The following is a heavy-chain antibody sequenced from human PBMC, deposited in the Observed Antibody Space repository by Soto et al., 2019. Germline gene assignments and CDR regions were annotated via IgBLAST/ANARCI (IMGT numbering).Heavy chain of an antibody. CDR2: IIPISGTA. D-gene: IGHD2-2*01. J-gene: IGHJ6*02. CDR3: ARSQGSSTSLEIYYYYYYGMDV. Sequence: QVQLVQSGAEVKKPGSSVKVSCKASGGTFSSYAISWVRQAPGQGLEWMGGIIPISGTANYAQKFLGRATITADESTSSAYMELSSLRSEDTAVYYCARSQGSSTSLEIYYYYYYGMDVWGQGTTVTVSS. CDR1: GGTFSSYA. V-gene: IGHV1-69*01.